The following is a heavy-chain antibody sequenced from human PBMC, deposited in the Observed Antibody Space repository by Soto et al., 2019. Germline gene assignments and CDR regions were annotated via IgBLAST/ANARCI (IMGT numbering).Heavy chain of an antibody. D-gene: IGHD6-6*01. CDR1: GYTFTSYA. Sequence: VASVKVSCKASGYTFTSYAMHWVRQAPGQRLEWMGWINAGNGNTKYSQKFQGRVTITRDTSASTAYMELSSLRSEDTAVYYCARVMIAARRSQYYFDYWGQGTLVTV. CDR2: INAGNGNT. V-gene: IGHV1-3*01. CDR3: ARVMIAARRSQYYFDY. J-gene: IGHJ4*02.